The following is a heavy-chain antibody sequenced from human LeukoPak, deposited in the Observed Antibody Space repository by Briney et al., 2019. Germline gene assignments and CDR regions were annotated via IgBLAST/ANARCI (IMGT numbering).Heavy chain of an antibody. CDR2: IWYDESNK. CDR1: GFTFSRYG. D-gene: IGHD2-15*01. V-gene: IGHV3-33*06. J-gene: IGHJ3*02. CDR3: AKDLTPYCSGGSCYSSHDAFDI. Sequence: GRSVRLSCAASGFTFSRYGMHWVRQAPGRGLEWVAVIWYDESNKYYADSMEGRFTISRETSTNTLCLQTNCVRAEDTAVYYCAKDLTPYCSGGSCYSSHDAFDIWGQGTMVTVSS.